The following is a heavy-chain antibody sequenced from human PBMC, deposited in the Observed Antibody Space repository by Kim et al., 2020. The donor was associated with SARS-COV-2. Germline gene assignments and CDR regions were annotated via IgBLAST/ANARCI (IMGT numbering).Heavy chain of an antibody. CDR1: GGSISSYY. CDR3: ARERQLGILDY. Sequence: SETLSLTCTVSGGSISSYYWSWIRQPPGKGLEWIGYIYYSGSTNYNPSLKSRVTISVDTSKNQFSLKLSSVTAADTAVYYCARERQLGILDYWGQGTLVTVSS. D-gene: IGHD7-27*01. CDR2: IYYSGST. V-gene: IGHV4-59*13. J-gene: IGHJ4*02.